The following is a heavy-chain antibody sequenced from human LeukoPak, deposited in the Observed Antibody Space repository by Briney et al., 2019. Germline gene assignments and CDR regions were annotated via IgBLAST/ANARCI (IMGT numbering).Heavy chain of an antibody. CDR2: INRSGST. CDR3: TRANYDFGSGYLRGWFGP. J-gene: IGHJ5*02. D-gene: IGHD3-3*01. CDR1: GGSFSDDF. Sequence: KPSETLSLTCAVYGGSFSDDFWSWIRQPPGKVLEWIGEINRSGSTNYNPSLKNRVTMSVNTSKNQFSLKLSSVTAADTAVYYCTRANYDFGSGYLRGWFGPWGQGTLVTVSS. V-gene: IGHV4-34*01.